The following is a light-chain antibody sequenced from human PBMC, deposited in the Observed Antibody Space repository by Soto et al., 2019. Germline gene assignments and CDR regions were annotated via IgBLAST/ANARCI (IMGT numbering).Light chain of an antibody. Sequence: SYELTQPPSVSVAPGKTAGITYGGNNVGSKSVHWYQQKPGQAPVLVIYYDSDRPSGIPERFSGSNSGNTATLTISRVEARHEADYYCQVWDSSSDHPGVFGTGTKLTVL. CDR3: QVWDSSSDHPGV. CDR1: NVGSKS. J-gene: IGLJ1*01. CDR2: YDS. V-gene: IGLV3-21*04.